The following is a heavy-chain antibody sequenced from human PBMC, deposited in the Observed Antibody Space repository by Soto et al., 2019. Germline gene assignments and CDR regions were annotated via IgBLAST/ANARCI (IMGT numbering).Heavy chain of an antibody. J-gene: IGHJ4*02. Sequence: EVQLVESGGGLVQPGGSLRLSCAASGFTVSSNYMSWVRQAPGKGLEWVSVIYSGGSTYYADSVKGRFTISRDNSKNTLYLQMNSLRAEDTAVYYCARDGNSGYVREDYWGQGTLVTVSS. CDR2: IYSGGST. V-gene: IGHV3-66*01. CDR3: ARDGNSGYVREDY. CDR1: GFTVSSNY. D-gene: IGHD5-12*01.